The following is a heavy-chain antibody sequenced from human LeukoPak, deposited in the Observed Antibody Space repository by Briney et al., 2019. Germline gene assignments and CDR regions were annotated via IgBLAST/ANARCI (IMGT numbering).Heavy chain of an antibody. CDR1: GGSISSYC. CDR3: AREGRYGGNDYFDY. CDR2: IYYSGST. J-gene: IGHJ4*02. Sequence: SETLSLTCTVSGGSISSYCWSWIRQPPGKGLEWIGYIYYSGSTNYNPSLKSRVTISVDTSKNQFSLKLSSVTAADTAVYYCAREGRYGGNDYFDYWGQGTLVTVSS. V-gene: IGHV4-59*01. D-gene: IGHD4-23*01.